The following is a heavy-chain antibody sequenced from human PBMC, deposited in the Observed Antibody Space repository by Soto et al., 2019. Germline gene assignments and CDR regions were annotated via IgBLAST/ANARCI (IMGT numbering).Heavy chain of an antibody. D-gene: IGHD5-12*01. Sequence: ASVKVSCKASGYTFTSYDINWVRQATGQGLEWMGWMNPNSGNTGYAQKFQGRVTMTRNTSISTAYMELSSLRSEDTAVYYCAGHGYAHRKAFDIWGQGTMVTVSS. CDR2: MNPNSGNT. V-gene: IGHV1-8*01. CDR1: GYTFTSYD. J-gene: IGHJ3*02. CDR3: AGHGYAHRKAFDI.